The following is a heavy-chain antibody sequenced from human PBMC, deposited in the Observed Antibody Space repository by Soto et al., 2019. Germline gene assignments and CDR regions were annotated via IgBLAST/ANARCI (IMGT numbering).Heavy chain of an antibody. J-gene: IGHJ4*02. Sequence: SETLSLTCTVSGGSVTSGSYYWSWFRQPPGKGLEWIGYIYYSGSTNYNPSLKSRVTISVDTSKNQFSLNLSSVTAADTAVYYCARDRYRLYYFDYWGQGTLVTVSS. D-gene: IGHD1-20*01. CDR3: ARDRYRLYYFDY. CDR2: IYYSGST. CDR1: GGSVTSGSYY. V-gene: IGHV4-61*01.